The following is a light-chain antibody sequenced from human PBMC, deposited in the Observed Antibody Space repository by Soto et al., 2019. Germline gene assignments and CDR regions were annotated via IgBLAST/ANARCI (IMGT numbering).Light chain of an antibody. J-gene: IGKJ2*01. Sequence: IVMTQSPATLSVSPGERVTLFCRASESVSSNLAWYQQKRGQAPRLLIYGASARATGVPARFSGSGSGTEFTLTISSLQSEDFAVYYCQQYNNWNTFGQGTKLEIK. V-gene: IGKV3-15*01. CDR3: QQYNNWNT. CDR2: GAS. CDR1: ESVSSN.